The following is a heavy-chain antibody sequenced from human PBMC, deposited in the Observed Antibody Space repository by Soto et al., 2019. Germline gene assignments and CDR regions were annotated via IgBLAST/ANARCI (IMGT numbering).Heavy chain of an antibody. Sequence: QVQLVQSGAEVKKPGSSVKVSCKASGGTFSSYAISWVRQAPGQGLEWMGGIIPIFGTANYAQKFQGRVTITAGESTSTAYMELSSLRSEDTAVYYCARGSYYYDSSGYYYPEGHLDYWGQGTLVTVSS. V-gene: IGHV1-69*01. J-gene: IGHJ4*02. CDR1: GGTFSSYA. CDR2: IIPIFGTA. CDR3: ARGSYYYDSSGYYYPEGHLDY. D-gene: IGHD3-22*01.